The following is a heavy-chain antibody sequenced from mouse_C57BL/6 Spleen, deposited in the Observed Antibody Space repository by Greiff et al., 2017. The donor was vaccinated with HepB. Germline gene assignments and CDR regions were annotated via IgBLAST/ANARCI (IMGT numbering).Heavy chain of an antibody. CDR2: IRNKANGYTT. CDR1: GFTFTDYY. Sequence: EVQRVESGGGLVQPGGSLSLSCAASGFTFTDYYMSWVRQPPGKALEWLGFIRNKANGYTTEYSASVKGRFTISRDNSQSILYLQMNALRAEDSATYYCASIGYFDVWGTGTTVTVSS. J-gene: IGHJ1*03. CDR3: ASIGYFDV. V-gene: IGHV7-3*01. D-gene: IGHD2-12*01.